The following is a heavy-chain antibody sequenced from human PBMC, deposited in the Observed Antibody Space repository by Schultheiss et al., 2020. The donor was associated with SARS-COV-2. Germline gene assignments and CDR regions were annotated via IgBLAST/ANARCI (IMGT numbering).Heavy chain of an antibody. CDR2: IYSGGST. J-gene: IGHJ6*03. CDR1: GFTVISNY. CDR3: ARGGRLRYCSSTSCYGYYMDV. Sequence: GESLKISCAASGFTVISNYMSWVRQAPGKGLEWVSVIYSGGSTYYADSVKGRFTISRHNSKNTLYLQMNSLRAEDTAVYYCARGGRLRYCSSTSCYGYYMDVWGKGTTVTVSS. D-gene: IGHD2-2*01. V-gene: IGHV3-53*04.